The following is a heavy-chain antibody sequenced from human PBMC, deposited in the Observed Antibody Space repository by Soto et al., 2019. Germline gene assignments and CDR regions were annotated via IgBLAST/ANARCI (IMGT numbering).Heavy chain of an antibody. D-gene: IGHD6-13*01. Sequence: QVQLVQSGAEVKKPGSSVKVSCKASGGTFSSYAISWVRQAPGHGLEWMGGIIPIFGTATYAQKFQGRVTSTADASTSTAYMELSSLRSADPAVYYCARPIAAALYFQHWGQGTLVTVSS. CDR3: ARPIAAALYFQH. CDR2: IIPIFGTA. CDR1: GGTFSSYA. J-gene: IGHJ1*01. V-gene: IGHV1-69*01.